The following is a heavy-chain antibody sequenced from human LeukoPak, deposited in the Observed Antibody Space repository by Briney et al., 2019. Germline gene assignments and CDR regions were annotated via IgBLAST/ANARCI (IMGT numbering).Heavy chain of an antibody. CDR1: GDSISSYY. CDR3: ARHGSGWYYFDY. D-gene: IGHD3-10*01. J-gene: IGHJ4*02. Sequence: SETLSLTCTVSGDSISSYYWSWIRQPPGKGLEWIGYIYYSGSTNYNPSLKSRVTISVDTSKNQFSLKLSSVTAADTAVYYCARHGSGWYYFDYWGQGTLVTVSS. CDR2: IYYSGST. V-gene: IGHV4-59*08.